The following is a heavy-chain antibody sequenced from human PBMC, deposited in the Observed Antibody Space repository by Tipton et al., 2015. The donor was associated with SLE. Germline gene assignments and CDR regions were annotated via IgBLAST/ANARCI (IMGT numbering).Heavy chain of an antibody. V-gene: IGHV4-34*01. D-gene: IGHD6-13*01. CDR2: INHSGST. Sequence: TLSLTCAVYGGSFSGYYWSWIRQPPGKGLEWIGEINHSGSTNYNPSLKSRVTISVETSKTQFSLKLSSVTAADTAVYYCARAVKQQLVRTSKWVYYMDVWGKGTTVTVSS. CDR1: GGSFSGYY. J-gene: IGHJ6*03. CDR3: ARAVKQQLVRTSKWVYYMDV.